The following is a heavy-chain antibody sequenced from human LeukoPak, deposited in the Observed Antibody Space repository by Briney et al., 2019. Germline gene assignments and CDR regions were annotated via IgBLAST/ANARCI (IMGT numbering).Heavy chain of an antibody. D-gene: IGHD3-10*01. V-gene: IGHV3-21*01. CDR2: IRSSSSYV. J-gene: IGHJ5*02. CDR3: ARTYGSGSQGWFDP. CDR1: GFTFSSYS. Sequence: GGSLRLSCAASGFTFSSYSMHWVRHAPGKGLEWVSSIRSSSSYVYYVDSVKGRFNISRDNAKYSLYLQMKSLRVEDRAVYYCARTYGSGSQGWFDPWGQGTLVTVSS.